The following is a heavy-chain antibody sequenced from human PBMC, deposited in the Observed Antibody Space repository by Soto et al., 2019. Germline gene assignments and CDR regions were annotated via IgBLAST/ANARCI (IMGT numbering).Heavy chain of an antibody. V-gene: IGHV4-30-4*01. CDR3: AREHDFWSGSGMDV. Sequence: SETLSLTCTVSGGSISSGDYYWSWIRQPPGKGLEWIGYIYYSGSTYYNPSLKSRVTISVDTSKNQFSLKLSSVTAADTAVYYCAREHDFWSGSGMDVWGQGTTFTVSS. CDR2: IYYSGST. CDR1: GGSISSGDYY. D-gene: IGHD3-3*01. J-gene: IGHJ6*02.